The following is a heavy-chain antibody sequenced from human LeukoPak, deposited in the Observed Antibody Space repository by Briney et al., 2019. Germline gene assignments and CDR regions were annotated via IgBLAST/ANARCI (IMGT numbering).Heavy chain of an antibody. V-gene: IGHV4-30-4*08. J-gene: IGHJ4*02. D-gene: IGHD4-11*01. CDR1: GGSISSGDYY. CDR3: ARGPYSNYGQFDY. CDR2: IYYSGST. Sequence: PSETLSLTCTVSGGSISSGDYYWSWIRQPPGKGLEWIGYIYYSGSTYYNPSLKSRVTISVDTSKNQFSLKLSFVTAADTAVYYCARGPYSNYGQFDYWGQGTLVTVSS.